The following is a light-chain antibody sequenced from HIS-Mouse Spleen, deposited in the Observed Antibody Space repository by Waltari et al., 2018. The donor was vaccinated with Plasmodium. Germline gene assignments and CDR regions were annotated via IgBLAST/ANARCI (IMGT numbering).Light chain of an antibody. V-gene: IGKV1-39*01. CDR1: QSISSY. CDR2: AAS. J-gene: IGKJ4*01. CDR3: QQSYSTPPT. Sequence: DIQMTQSPSSLSASVGARVTITCGAIQSISSYLNWHQQKPGKAPKLLSYAASSLQSGVPSRFSGSGSGTDFTLTISSLQPEDCATYYCQQSYSTPPTFGGGTKVEIK.